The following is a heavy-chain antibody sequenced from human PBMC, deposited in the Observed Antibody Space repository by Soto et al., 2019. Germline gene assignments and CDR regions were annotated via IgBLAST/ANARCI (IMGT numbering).Heavy chain of an antibody. Sequence: SVKVSCKASGGTFSSYAISWVRQAPGQGLEWMGGIIPLFGTANYAEKFQGRVTITADKSTKTEYMELTSLRSEDTAVYYCASKAACGGDCYAFDSWGQGTLVTVSS. CDR3: ASKAACGGDCYAFDS. CDR1: GGTFSSYA. J-gene: IGHJ4*02. CDR2: IIPLFGTA. V-gene: IGHV1-69*06. D-gene: IGHD2-21*02.